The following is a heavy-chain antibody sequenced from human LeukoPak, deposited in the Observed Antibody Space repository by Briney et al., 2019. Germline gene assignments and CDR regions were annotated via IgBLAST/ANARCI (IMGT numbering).Heavy chain of an antibody. CDR1: GYSISSGYY. CDR2: IYHSGST. V-gene: IGHV4-38-2*02. D-gene: IGHD3-22*01. J-gene: IGHJ4*02. CDR3: ARLAMIVVVIPWYYFDY. Sequence: SETLSLTCTVSGYSISSGYYWGWIRQPPGKGLEWIGSIYHSGSTYYNPSLKSRVTISVDTSKNQFSLKLSSVTAADTAVYYCARLAMIVVVIPWYYFDYWGQGTLVTVSS.